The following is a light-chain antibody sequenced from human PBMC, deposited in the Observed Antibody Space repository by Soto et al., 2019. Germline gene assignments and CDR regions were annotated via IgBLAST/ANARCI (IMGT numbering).Light chain of an antibody. J-gene: IGLJ2*01. Sequence: SYELTQPPSVSVSPGQTASITCSGDKLGDKYACWYQQKPGQSPVLVIYQDSKRPSGIPERFSGSNSGNTATLPISGTQAMDEADYCCQAWDNSLVFGGGTKLTVL. CDR1: KLGDKY. V-gene: IGLV3-1*01. CDR3: QAWDNSLV. CDR2: QDS.